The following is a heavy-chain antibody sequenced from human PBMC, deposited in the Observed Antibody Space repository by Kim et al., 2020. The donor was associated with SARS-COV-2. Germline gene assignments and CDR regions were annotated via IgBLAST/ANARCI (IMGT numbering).Heavy chain of an antibody. CDR3: AREKAGYCSGGSCQSGRYFDY. J-gene: IGHJ4*02. Sequence: SETLSLTCTVSGGSISSGGYYWSWIRQHPGKGLECIGYIYYSGSTYYNPSLESRVTISVDTSKNQFSLKLSSVTAADTAVYYCAREKAGYCSGGSCQSGRYFDYWGQGTLVTVSS. CDR1: GGSISSGGYY. CDR2: IYYSGST. D-gene: IGHD2-15*01. V-gene: IGHV4-31*03.